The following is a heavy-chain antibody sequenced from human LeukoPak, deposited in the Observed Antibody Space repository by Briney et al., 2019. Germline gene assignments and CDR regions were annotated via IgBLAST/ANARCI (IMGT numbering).Heavy chain of an antibody. CDR2: MNPNSGNT. J-gene: IGHJ5*02. Sequence: GASVKVSCKASGYTFTSYDINWVRQATGQGLEWMGWMNPNSGNTGYAQKFQGRVTITRNTSISTAYMELSSLRSEDTAVYYCARGTAGPQVSDSGPWGQGTLVTVSS. D-gene: IGHD5/OR15-5a*01. CDR1: GYTFTSYD. V-gene: IGHV1-8*03. CDR3: ARGTAGPQVSDSGP.